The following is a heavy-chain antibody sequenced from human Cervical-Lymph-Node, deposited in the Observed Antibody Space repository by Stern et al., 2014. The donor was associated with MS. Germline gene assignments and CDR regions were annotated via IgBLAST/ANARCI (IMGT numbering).Heavy chain of an antibody. Sequence: VQLVESGGGLVQPGGSLRLSCAASGFTFSSYWMSWVRQAPGKGLEWGAIIKQDGSEKYYVASVKGRFTISRDNAKNSLYLQMNSLRAEDTALYYCARDTIYSSPYYFDYWGQGTLVTVSS. CDR1: GFTFSSYW. CDR2: IKQDGSEK. J-gene: IGHJ4*02. V-gene: IGHV3-7*01. D-gene: IGHD6-6*01. CDR3: ARDTIYSSPYYFDY.